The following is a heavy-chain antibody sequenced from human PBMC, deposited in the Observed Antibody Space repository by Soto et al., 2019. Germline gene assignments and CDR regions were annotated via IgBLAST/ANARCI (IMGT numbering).Heavy chain of an antibody. CDR2: INHSGST. CDR3: ARYNAASGTYYFDF. CDR1: GGSFSGYY. D-gene: IGHD6-13*01. J-gene: IGHJ4*02. V-gene: IGHV4-34*01. Sequence: PSETLSLTCAVYGGSFSGYYWSWIRQPPGKGLEWIGEINHSGSTNYNPSLKSRVTISVDTSKSQFSLRLTSVTAADTAVYYCARYNAASGTYYFDFWGQGALVTVSS.